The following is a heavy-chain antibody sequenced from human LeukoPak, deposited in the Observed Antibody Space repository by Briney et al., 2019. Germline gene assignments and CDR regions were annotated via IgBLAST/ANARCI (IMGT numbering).Heavy chain of an antibody. CDR2: IRSKAYGGTT. J-gene: IGHJ6*03. Sequence: GGSLRLSCTASGFTFGDYAMSWVRQAPGKGLEWVGLIRSKAYGGTTEYAASVKGRFTISRDDSKSIAYLQMNSLKTEDTAVYYCTRRRSSSGSNYYMDVWGKGTTVTVSS. CDR3: TRRRSSSGSNYYMDV. V-gene: IGHV3-49*04. D-gene: IGHD6-6*01. CDR1: GFTFGDYA.